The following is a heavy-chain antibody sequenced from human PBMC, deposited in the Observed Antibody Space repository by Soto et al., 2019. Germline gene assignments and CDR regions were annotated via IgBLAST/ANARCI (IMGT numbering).Heavy chain of an antibody. CDR1: GYSFTSYC. Sequence: PVESLKISCKGSGYSFTSYCIGWVRQMPGKGLEWMGIIYPGDSDTRYSPSFQGQVTISADKSISTAYLQWSSLKASDTAMYYCASTDSSSSNHYYYYYGMDVWGQGTTVTVSS. J-gene: IGHJ6*02. CDR2: IYPGDSDT. CDR3: ASTDSSSSNHYYYYYGMDV. V-gene: IGHV5-51*01. D-gene: IGHD6-6*01.